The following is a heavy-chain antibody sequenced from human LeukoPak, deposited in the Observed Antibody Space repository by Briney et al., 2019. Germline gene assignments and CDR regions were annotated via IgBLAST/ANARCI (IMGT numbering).Heavy chain of an antibody. V-gene: IGHV3-20*04. CDR3: ARTIFGVAIPYYFDY. CDR2: INWNGGST. CDR1: GFTFDDYG. D-gene: IGHD3-3*01. Sequence: GGSLRLSCAASGFTFDDYGMSWVRQAPGKGLEWVSGINWNGGSTGYADSVKGRFTISRDNAKNSLYLQMNSLRAEDTVLYYCARTIFGVAIPYYFDYWGQGTLVTVSS. J-gene: IGHJ4*02.